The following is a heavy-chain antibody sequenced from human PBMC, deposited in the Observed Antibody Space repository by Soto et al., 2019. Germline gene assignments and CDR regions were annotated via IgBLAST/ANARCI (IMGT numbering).Heavy chain of an antibody. V-gene: IGHV3-48*01. CDR3: ARGGSSGYYFFDY. J-gene: IGHJ4*02. Sequence: EVQLVESGGDLVQPGGSLRLSCAGSGFTLKSFSMNWVRQAPGKGLEWVSYISSSRSTIYYADSVKGRFTISRDDDKNSLYLQMSSLKAEDTAVYYCARGGSSGYYFFDYWGQGTLVTVSS. D-gene: IGHD6-19*01. CDR1: GFTLKSFS. CDR2: ISSSRSTI.